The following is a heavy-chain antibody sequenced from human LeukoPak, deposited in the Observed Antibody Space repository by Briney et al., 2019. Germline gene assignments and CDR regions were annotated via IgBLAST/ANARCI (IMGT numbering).Heavy chain of an antibody. V-gene: IGHV4-39*02. CDR1: GGSISSSSYY. CDR2: IYYSGST. D-gene: IGHD3-22*01. CDR3: AREGDSSGYYYWYFDL. Sequence: SETLSLTCAVSGGSISSSSYYWGWIRQPPGKGLEWIGSIYYSGSTYYNPSLKSRVTISVDTSKNQFSLKLSSVTAADTAVYYCAREGDSSGYYYWYFDLWGRGTLVTVSS. J-gene: IGHJ2*01.